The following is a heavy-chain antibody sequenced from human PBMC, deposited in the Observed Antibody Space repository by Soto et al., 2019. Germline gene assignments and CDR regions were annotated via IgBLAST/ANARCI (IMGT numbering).Heavy chain of an antibody. CDR3: ARGRTQQLVRSKYDWFDP. CDR1: GGSFSAYY. D-gene: IGHD6-13*01. V-gene: IGHV4-34*01. Sequence: TSETLSLTFDVYGGSFSAYYWSWIRQPPGKGLEWIGEINHSGGTNYNPSLKSLLAMSVDRSKNQVSLNLSSVTAADTAVYYCARGRTQQLVRSKYDWFDPWGQGTLVTVSS. J-gene: IGHJ5*02. CDR2: INHSGGT.